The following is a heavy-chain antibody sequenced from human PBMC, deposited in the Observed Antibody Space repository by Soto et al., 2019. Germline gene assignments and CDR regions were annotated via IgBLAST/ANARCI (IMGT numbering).Heavy chain of an antibody. J-gene: IGHJ3*02. CDR3: ARAFYDNSGEGHDAFDI. CDR2: IYYSGST. D-gene: IGHD3-22*01. Sequence: SETLSLTCTVSGGSISSGGYYWSWIRQHPGKGLEWIGNIYYSGSTYYNPSLKSRVTISVDTSKNQFSLKLTSVTAADTAVYYCARAFYDNSGEGHDAFDIRGQGTMVTVSS. V-gene: IGHV4-31*03. CDR1: GGSISSGGYY.